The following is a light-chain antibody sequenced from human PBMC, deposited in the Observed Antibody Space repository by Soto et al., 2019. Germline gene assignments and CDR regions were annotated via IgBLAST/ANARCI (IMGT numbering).Light chain of an antibody. CDR2: AAS. V-gene: IGKV1-39*01. CDR1: QSIGKY. CDR3: QHSYSSLPWT. Sequence: DIQMTQSPSSLSASVGDRVTITCRASQSIGKYLNWYQQKPGKAPRLLINAASSLQSGVPSRFSGSGSGSGFTLTISNMQPEVFATYYCQHSYSSLPWTFGPGTTVDIK. J-gene: IGKJ1*01.